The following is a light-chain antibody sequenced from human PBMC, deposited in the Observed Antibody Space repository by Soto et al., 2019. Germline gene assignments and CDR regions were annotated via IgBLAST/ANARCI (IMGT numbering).Light chain of an antibody. Sequence: IVLKHSPATLSLTPGERATLSCRASQSVSSYLAWYQQKPGQAPRLLIYDASNRATGIPARFSGSGSGTDFTLTISSLEPEDFAVYYCQQRFIWPTFGQGTIVDIK. V-gene: IGKV3-11*01. CDR1: QSVSSY. J-gene: IGKJ1*01. CDR2: DAS. CDR3: QQRFIWPT.